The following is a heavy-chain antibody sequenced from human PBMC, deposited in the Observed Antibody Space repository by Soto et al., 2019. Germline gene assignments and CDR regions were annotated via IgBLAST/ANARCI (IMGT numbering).Heavy chain of an antibody. CDR1: GYTVTSYG. CDR2: ISAYNGNT. D-gene: IGHD5-12*01. CDR3: ARAGKQLRHYYYYGMDV. V-gene: IGHV1-18*04. J-gene: IGHJ6*04. Sequence: ASVKVSCKASGYTVTSYGISWVRQAPGQGLEWMGWISAYNGNTNYAQKLQGRVTMTTDTSTSTAYMELRSLRSDDTAVYYCARAGKQLRHYYYYGMDVRGKGTTVTVSS.